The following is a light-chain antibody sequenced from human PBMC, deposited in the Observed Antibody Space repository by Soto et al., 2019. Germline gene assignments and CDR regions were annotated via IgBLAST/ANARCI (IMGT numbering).Light chain of an antibody. J-gene: IGKJ4*01. Sequence: AIRMTQSPSSFSASTGDRVTITCRASQGISSHLALYQVKPGKAPRLLIYTASYLESGVPSRFSGSGSGTDFTLTISSLQSEDFAVYYCQQYFSYPLTVGGGTKVEIK. CDR1: QGISSH. V-gene: IGKV1-8*01. CDR2: TAS. CDR3: QQYFSYPLT.